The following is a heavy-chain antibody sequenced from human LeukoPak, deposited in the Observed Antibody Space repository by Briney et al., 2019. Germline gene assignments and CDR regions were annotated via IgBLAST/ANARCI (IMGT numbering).Heavy chain of an antibody. D-gene: IGHD5-18*01. Sequence: GGSLRLSCAASGFTFSSYSMNWVRQAPGKGLEWVSSISSSSSYIYYADSVKGRFTISRDNAKNSLYLQMNSLRAEDTAVYYCARDRVDTAMVSGMGLYAFDIWGQGTMVTVSS. CDR1: GFTFSSYS. V-gene: IGHV3-21*01. CDR2: ISSSSSYI. J-gene: IGHJ3*02. CDR3: ARDRVDTAMVSGMGLYAFDI.